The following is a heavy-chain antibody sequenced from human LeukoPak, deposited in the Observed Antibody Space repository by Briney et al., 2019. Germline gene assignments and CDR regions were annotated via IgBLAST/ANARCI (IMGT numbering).Heavy chain of an antibody. Sequence: GGSLRLSCAASGFIFTNYFMSWVRQAPGKGLEWVAVISYDGSNKYYADSVKGRFTISRDNSKNTLYLQMNSLRAEDTAVYYCALSPPDVLGYGSDYFDYWGQGTLVTVSS. D-gene: IGHD3-16*01. CDR2: ISYDGSNK. CDR3: ALSPPDVLGYGSDYFDY. CDR1: GFIFTNYF. J-gene: IGHJ4*02. V-gene: IGHV3-30-3*01.